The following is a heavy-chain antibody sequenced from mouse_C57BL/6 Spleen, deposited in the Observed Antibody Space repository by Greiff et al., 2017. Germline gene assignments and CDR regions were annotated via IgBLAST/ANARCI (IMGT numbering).Heavy chain of an antibody. CDR2: IDPSDSET. CDR1: GYTFTSYW. D-gene: IGHD2-4*01. Sequence: QVQLKQSGAELVRPGSSVKLSCKASGYTFTSYWMHWVKQRPIQGLEWIGNIDPSDSETHYNQKFKDKATLTVDKSSSTAYMQLSSLTSEDSAVYYCARGDYDGGVFDYWGQGTTLTVSS. J-gene: IGHJ2*01. CDR3: ARGDYDGGVFDY. V-gene: IGHV1-52*01.